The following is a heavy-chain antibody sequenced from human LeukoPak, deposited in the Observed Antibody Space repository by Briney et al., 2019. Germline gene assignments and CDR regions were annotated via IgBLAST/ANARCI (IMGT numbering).Heavy chain of an antibody. Sequence: ASVKVSCKASGYTFTGYYMHWVRQAPGQGLEWMGWINPNSGGTNYAQKFQGRVTMTRDTSISTAYMELSRLRSDDTAVYYCARTSLYGDYDSPHWFDPWGQGTLVTVSS. D-gene: IGHD4-17*01. V-gene: IGHV1-2*02. CDR3: ARTSLYGDYDSPHWFDP. CDR2: INPNSGGT. J-gene: IGHJ5*02. CDR1: GYTFTGYY.